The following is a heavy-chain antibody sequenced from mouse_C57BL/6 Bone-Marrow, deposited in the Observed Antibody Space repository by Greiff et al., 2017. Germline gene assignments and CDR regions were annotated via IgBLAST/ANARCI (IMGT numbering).Heavy chain of an antibody. J-gene: IGHJ4*01. V-gene: IGHV5-6*01. Sequence: EVQVVESGGDLVKPGGSLKLSCAASGFTFSSYGMSWVRQTPDKRLEWVATISSGGSYTYYPDSVKGRFTISRDNAKNTLYLQMSSLKSEDTATYYCARQANYYSSSLYYAMDYWGQGTSVTVSS. CDR2: ISSGGSYT. CDR1: GFTFSSYG. D-gene: IGHD1-1*01. CDR3: ARQANYYSSSLYYAMDY.